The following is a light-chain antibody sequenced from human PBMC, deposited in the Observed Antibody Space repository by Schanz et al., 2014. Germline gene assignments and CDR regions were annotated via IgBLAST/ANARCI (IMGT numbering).Light chain of an antibody. CDR1: QSVSSY. CDR2: DAS. CDR3: LQNNTWPFT. V-gene: IGKV3-11*01. J-gene: IGKJ5*01. Sequence: EIVLTQSPATLSLSPGERVTLSCRASQSVSSYLAWYQQKPGQAPRLLIYDASTRATGIPARFSGSGSGTDFTLTIDSLEPEDFAVYYCLQNNTWPFTFGQGTRLE.